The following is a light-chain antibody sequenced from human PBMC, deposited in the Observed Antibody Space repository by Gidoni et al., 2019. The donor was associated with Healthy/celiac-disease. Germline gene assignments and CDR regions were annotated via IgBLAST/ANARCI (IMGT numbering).Light chain of an antibody. CDR1: QSVSSN. CDR3: QQYNNWPPYT. V-gene: IGKV3-15*01. Sequence: EIVMTQSPATLSVSTGERATLSCRASQSVSSNLAWYQQEPGQAPRLLIYGASTRATGIPARFSGSGSGTEFTLTISSLQSEDFAVYYCQQYNNWPPYTFGELXPSWRSN. CDR2: GAS. J-gene: IGKJ2*01.